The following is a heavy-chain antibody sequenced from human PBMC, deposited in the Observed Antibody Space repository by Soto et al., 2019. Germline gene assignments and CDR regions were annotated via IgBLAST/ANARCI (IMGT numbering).Heavy chain of an antibody. CDR2: IRWNSANI. J-gene: IGHJ6*02. D-gene: IGHD2-8*01. Sequence: EVQLVESGGGLVQPGRSLRLSCAASGFTFDDYAMHWVRQAPGKGLEGVAGIRWNSANIGYADSVKGPLTISRDNAKEPLYLQINSLRAEDTALYYCARGVTYYYYCMDVCGQVNTVTVSS. CDR1: GFTFDDYA. CDR3: ARGVTYYYYCMDV. V-gene: IGHV3-9*01.